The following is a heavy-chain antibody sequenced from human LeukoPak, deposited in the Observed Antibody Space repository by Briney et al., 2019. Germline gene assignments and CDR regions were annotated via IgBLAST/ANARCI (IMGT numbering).Heavy chain of an antibody. Sequence: GGSLRLSCAASGFTFSSYAMSWVRQAPGKGLEWVSAISGSGVGTYYADSVKGRFTISRDNSKSTLYLQMNSLRAEDTAVYYCAKSITTDGKGWFDPWGQGTLVTVSS. D-gene: IGHD6-13*01. CDR3: AKSITTDGKGWFDP. CDR2: ISGSGVGT. V-gene: IGHV3-23*01. J-gene: IGHJ5*02. CDR1: GFTFSSYA.